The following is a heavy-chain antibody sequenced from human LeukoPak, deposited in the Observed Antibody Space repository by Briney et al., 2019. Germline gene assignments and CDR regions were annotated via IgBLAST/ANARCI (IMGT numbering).Heavy chain of an antibody. V-gene: IGHV4-34*01. CDR1: GGSFSGYY. J-gene: IGHJ4*02. Sequence: SETLSLTCAVYGGSFSGYYWSWIRQPPGKGLEWIGEINHSGSTNYNPSLKSRLTLSVDTSKNQFSLKLSSVTAADTAVYYCASTYGDSGYYFDYWGQGTLVTVST. CDR3: ASTYGDSGYYFDY. D-gene: IGHD4-17*01. CDR2: INHSGST.